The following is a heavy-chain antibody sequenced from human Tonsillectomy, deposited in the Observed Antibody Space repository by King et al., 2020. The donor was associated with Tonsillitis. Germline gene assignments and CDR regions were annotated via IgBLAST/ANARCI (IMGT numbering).Heavy chain of an antibody. V-gene: IGHV3-30-3*01. CDR3: ARDRGHRSGRYYGRFDY. D-gene: IGHD1-26*01. CDR2: ISYDGSDK. CDR1: GFTFSNYA. J-gene: IGHJ4*02. Sequence: VQLVESGGGVVQPGRSLRLSCAASGFTFSNYAMHWVRQAPGKGLEWVAVISYDGSDKDYADSVRGRLSISRDNSKNTVSLQMNSVRDEDTAVFYCARDRGHRSGRYYGRFDYWGQGTLVTVPS.